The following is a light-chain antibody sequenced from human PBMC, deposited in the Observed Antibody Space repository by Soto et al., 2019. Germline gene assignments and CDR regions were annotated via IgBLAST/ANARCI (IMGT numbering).Light chain of an antibody. Sequence: LLTQSPGTLSLSPGERGTLSCRASQSVSSSYLAWYQQKPGQAPRLLIYAAFSRATGIPDTFSGSGSGTDLTRTISKLEPEDFAVYYCQQYGSSPQTFGQGTKVEIK. CDR1: QSVSSSY. V-gene: IGKV3-20*01. CDR3: QQYGSSPQT. J-gene: IGKJ1*01. CDR2: AAF.